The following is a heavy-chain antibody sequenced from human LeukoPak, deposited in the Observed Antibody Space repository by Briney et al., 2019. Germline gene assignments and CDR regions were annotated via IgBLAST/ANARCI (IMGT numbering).Heavy chain of an antibody. CDR3: ARDRRCSGGSCYSEHYYYGMDV. V-gene: IGHV1-69*04. J-gene: IGHJ6*02. Sequence: SVKVSCKASGGTFSSYTISWVRQAPGQGLEWMGRIIPILGIANYAQKFQGRVTITADKPTSTAYMELSSLRSEDTAVYYCARDRRCSGGSCYSEHYYYGMDVWGQGTTVTVSS. CDR1: GGTFSSYT. CDR2: IIPILGIA. D-gene: IGHD2-15*01.